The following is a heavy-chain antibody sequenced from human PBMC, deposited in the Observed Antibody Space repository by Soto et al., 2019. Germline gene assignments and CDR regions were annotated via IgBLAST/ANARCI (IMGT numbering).Heavy chain of an antibody. CDR3: ARGAEGAVAGLYYYYYYGMDV. J-gene: IGHJ6*02. CDR1: GGSISSYY. Sequence: PSETLSLTCTVSGGSISSYYWSWIRQPPGKGLEWIGYIYYSGSTNYNPFLKSRVTISVDTSKNQFSLKLSSVTAADTAVYYCARGAEGAVAGLYYYYYYGMDVWGQGTTVTVSS. CDR2: IYYSGST. V-gene: IGHV4-59*01. D-gene: IGHD6-19*01.